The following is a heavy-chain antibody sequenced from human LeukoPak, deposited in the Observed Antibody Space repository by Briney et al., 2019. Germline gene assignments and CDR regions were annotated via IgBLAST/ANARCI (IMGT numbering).Heavy chain of an antibody. CDR2: IIPIFGTA. CDR3: ASVWGSYYRVAPTDAFDI. CDR1: GGTFSSYA. V-gene: IGHV1-69*05. Sequence: ASVKVSCKASGGTFSSYAISWVRQAPGQGLEWMGGIIPIFGTANYAQKFQGRVTITTDESTSTAYMELSSLRSEDTAVYYCASVWGSYYRVAPTDAFDIWGQGTMVTVSS. J-gene: IGHJ3*02. D-gene: IGHD1-26*01.